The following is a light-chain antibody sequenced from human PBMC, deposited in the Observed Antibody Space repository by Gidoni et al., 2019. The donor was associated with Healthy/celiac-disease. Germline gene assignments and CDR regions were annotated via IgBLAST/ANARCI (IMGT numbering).Light chain of an antibody. CDR2: EVS. V-gene: IGLV2-14*01. J-gene: IGLJ2*01. Sequence: QSALTQPASVSGSPGQSITISCTGTSSYVGGYNYVSWYQQHSGKAPKLMIYEVSTRPSGVSNRFSGSKSGNTASLTISVLQAEDEADYYCSSYTSSSTLVVFGGGTKLTVL. CDR1: SSYVGGYNY. CDR3: SSYTSSSTLVV.